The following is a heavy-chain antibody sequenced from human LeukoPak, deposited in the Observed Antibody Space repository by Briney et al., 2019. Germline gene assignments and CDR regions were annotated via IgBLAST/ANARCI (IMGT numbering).Heavy chain of an antibody. CDR2: IYHTGST. CDR3: ARWAAAGTWVEAFDI. J-gene: IGHJ3*02. Sequence: PSETLSLTCTVSSYSISRGYYWGWIRQSPGKGLEWIGNIYHTGSTSYNPSLESRVTISVDTSKNQFSLKLSSVTAADTAVYYCARWAAAGTWVEAFDIWGQGTMVTVSS. V-gene: IGHV4-38-2*02. D-gene: IGHD6-13*01. CDR1: SYSISRGYY.